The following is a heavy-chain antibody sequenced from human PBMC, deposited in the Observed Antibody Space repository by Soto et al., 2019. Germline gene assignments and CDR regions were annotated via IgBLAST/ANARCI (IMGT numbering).Heavy chain of an antibody. Sequence: TGGSLRLSCAASGFTFSSYAMSWVRQAPGKGLEWVSAISGSGGSTYYADSVKGRFTISRDNSKNTLYLQMNSLRAEDTAVYYCAKDHNARVAVASIDYWGQGTRVTVSS. D-gene: IGHD6-19*01. CDR1: GFTFSSYA. V-gene: IGHV3-23*01. CDR3: AKDHNARVAVASIDY. CDR2: ISGSGGST. J-gene: IGHJ4*02.